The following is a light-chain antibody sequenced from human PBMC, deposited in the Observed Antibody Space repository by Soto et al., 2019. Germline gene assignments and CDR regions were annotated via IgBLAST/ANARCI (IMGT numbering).Light chain of an antibody. CDR3: SSYTSSSTYV. V-gene: IGLV2-18*02. CDR2: EVS. J-gene: IGLJ1*01. CDR1: SSDVGSYNR. Sequence: QSALTQPPSVSGSPGQSVTISCTGTSSDVGSYNRVSWSQQPPGTAPKRMIYEVSNRPSGVPDRFSGSKSGNTASLTISGLQAEDEADYYCSSYTSSSTYVFGTGTKLTVL.